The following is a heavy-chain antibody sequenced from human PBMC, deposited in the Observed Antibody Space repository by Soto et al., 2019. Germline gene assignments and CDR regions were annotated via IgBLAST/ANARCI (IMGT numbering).Heavy chain of an antibody. CDR3: ARGLRQDACDI. J-gene: IGHJ3*02. Sequence: EVQLVESGGGLVKPGGSLRLSCAASGFTFSSYSMNWVRQSPGKGLEWVSSISSSSSYIYYADSVKGRFTISRDNAKNSLYLQMNSLRAEDTAVYYCARGLRQDACDIWGQGTMVTVSS. CDR2: ISSSSSYI. V-gene: IGHV3-21*01. CDR1: GFTFSSYS. D-gene: IGHD4-17*01.